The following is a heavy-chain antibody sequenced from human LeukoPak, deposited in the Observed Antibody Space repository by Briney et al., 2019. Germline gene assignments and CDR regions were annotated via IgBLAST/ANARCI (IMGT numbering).Heavy chain of an antibody. J-gene: IGHJ5*02. CDR1: GGTFSSYA. V-gene: IGHV1-69*06. Sequence: ASVKVSCKASGGTFSSYAISWVRQAPGQGLEWMGGIIPIFGTANYAQKFQGRVTITADKSTSTAYMELSSLRSEDTAVYYCAREVATEAWFDPWGQGTLVTVSS. D-gene: IGHD5-12*01. CDR2: IIPIFGTA. CDR3: AREVATEAWFDP.